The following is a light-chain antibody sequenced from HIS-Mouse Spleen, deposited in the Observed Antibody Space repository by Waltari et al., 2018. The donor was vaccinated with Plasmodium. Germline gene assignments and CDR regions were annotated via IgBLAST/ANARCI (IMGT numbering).Light chain of an antibody. J-gene: IGLJ2*01. V-gene: IGLV3-25*03. CDR2: KDS. CDR3: QSAESSGTYAV. CDR1: ALPKQS. Sequence: SYELTQPPSVSVSPGQTARITCSGDALPKQSAYWYQQKPGQAPVLGIYKDSERPSGISERFSGSSSRTTVTLTSSRVQAEDEDDYYCQSAESSGTYAVFGGGTKLTVL.